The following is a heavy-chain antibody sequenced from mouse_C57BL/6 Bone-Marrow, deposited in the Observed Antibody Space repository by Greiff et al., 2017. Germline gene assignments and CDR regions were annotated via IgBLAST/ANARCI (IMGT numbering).Heavy chain of an antibody. CDR3: ARPDYDAWFAY. D-gene: IGHD2-4*01. V-gene: IGHV5-15*01. CDR1: GFTFSDYG. J-gene: IGHJ3*01. CDR2: ISNLAYSI. Sequence: EVQLVESGGGLVQPGGSLKLSCAASGFTFSDYGMAWVRQAPRKGPEWVAFISNLAYSIYYADTVTGRFTISRENAKNTLYLEISSRRSEDTAMYYCARPDYDAWFAYWGQGTLVTVSA.